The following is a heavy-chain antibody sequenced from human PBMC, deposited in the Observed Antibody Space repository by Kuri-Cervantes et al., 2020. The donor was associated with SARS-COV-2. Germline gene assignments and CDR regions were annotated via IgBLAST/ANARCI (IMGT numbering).Heavy chain of an antibody. CDR2: ISAYNGNT. J-gene: IGHJ6*02. CDR1: GYTFTSYG. D-gene: IGHD3-10*01. V-gene: IGHV1-18*01. Sequence: ASVKVSCKASGYTFTSYGISWVRQAPGQGLEWMGWISAYNGNTNYAQKLQGRVTMTTDTSTSTAYMGLRSLRSDNTAVYYCARGLRSGSGSAYFDYYGMDVWGQETTVTVSS. CDR3: ARGLRSGSGSAYFDYYGMDV.